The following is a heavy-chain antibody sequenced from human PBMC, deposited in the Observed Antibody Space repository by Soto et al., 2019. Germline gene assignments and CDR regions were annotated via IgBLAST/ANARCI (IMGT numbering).Heavy chain of an antibody. Sequence: PGWSLRLACASSVFTFSSYAMRWVRQAPGKGLEWVSAISGSGGSTYYADSVKGRFTISRDNSKNTLYLQMNSLRAEDTAVYYCAKEVAGQWLVPVDYWGQGTLVTVSS. J-gene: IGHJ4*02. CDR1: VFTFSSYA. V-gene: IGHV3-23*01. CDR2: ISGSGGST. CDR3: AKEVAGQWLVPVDY. D-gene: IGHD6-19*01.